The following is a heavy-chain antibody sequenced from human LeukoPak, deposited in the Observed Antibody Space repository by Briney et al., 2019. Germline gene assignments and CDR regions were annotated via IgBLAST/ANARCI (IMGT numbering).Heavy chain of an antibody. CDR2: IYPADYDT. V-gene: IGHV5-51*01. Sequence: GESLKISCKGSGYSFTNYWIGWVRQMPGKGLEWMRIIYPADYDTRYSPSFQGQVTISADKPINTAYLQWSSLKASDTAMYYCARPLLYSGNYYFDYWGQGTLVTVSS. CDR3: ARPLLYSGNYYFDY. J-gene: IGHJ4*02. CDR1: GYSFTNYW. D-gene: IGHD1-26*01.